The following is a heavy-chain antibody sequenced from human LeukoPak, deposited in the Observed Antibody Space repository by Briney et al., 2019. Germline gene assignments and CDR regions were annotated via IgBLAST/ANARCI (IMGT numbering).Heavy chain of an antibody. Sequence: GESLQISCKGSGYSFTSYWIGWVRQMPGKGLEWMGFIYPGDSDTRYSPSFQGQVTISADKPISTAYLQWSSLKASDTAMYYCARHESTMVRGVYYYYGMDVWGQGTTVTVSS. CDR1: GYSFTSYW. CDR3: ARHESTMVRGVYYYYGMDV. CDR2: IYPGDSDT. D-gene: IGHD3-10*01. J-gene: IGHJ6*02. V-gene: IGHV5-51*01.